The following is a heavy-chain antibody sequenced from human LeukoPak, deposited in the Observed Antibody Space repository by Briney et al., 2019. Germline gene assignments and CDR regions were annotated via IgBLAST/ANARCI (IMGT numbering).Heavy chain of an antibody. D-gene: IGHD6-19*01. CDR2: ISSNGGST. CDR1: GFTFSWYA. Sequence: GGSLRLSCSASGFTFSWYAMHWVRQAPGKGLEYVSTISSNGGSTYYADSVKGRFTISRDNSKNTLYLQVSSLRAEDTAVYYCVKGSSGWYEGYFDYWGQGTLVTVSS. CDR3: VKGSSGWYEGYFDY. V-gene: IGHV3-64D*09. J-gene: IGHJ4*02.